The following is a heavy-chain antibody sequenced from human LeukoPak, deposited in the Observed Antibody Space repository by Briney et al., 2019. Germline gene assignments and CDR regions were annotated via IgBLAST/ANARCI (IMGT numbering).Heavy chain of an antibody. CDR3: ARQTNWGAGAGFDY. Sequence: SETLSLTCTVSGDSIGSYYWSWIRQPPGKGLEWIGYIYPSGNTNYNPSLKSRVTISLDTSKNHFSLWLSSVTAADTAVYYCARQTNWGAGAGFDYWGQGTLVTVSS. V-gene: IGHV4-4*09. D-gene: IGHD7-27*01. CDR1: GDSIGSYY. CDR2: IYPSGNT. J-gene: IGHJ4*02.